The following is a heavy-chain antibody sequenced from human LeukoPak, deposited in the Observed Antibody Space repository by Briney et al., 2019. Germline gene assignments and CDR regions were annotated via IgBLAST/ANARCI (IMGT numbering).Heavy chain of an antibody. CDR1: GFTFNNYA. D-gene: IGHD4-17*01. J-gene: IGHJ4*02. CDR2: ISGRGANT. CDR3: ARGYYGDYADY. Sequence: GGSLRLSCAASGFTFNNYAMHWVRQAPGKGLEWVSAISGRGANTYYADSVKGRFTISRDNSKNTLYLQMNSLRAEDTAVYYCARGYYGDYADYWGQGTLVTVSS. V-gene: IGHV3-23*01.